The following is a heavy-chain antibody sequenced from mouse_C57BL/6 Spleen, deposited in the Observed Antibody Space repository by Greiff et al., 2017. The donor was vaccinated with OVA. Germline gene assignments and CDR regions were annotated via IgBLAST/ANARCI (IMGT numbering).Heavy chain of an antibody. Sequence: VQLKESGAELVRPGASVKLSCTASGFNIKDYYMHWVKQRPEQGLAWIGRIDPEDGDTEYAPKFQGKANMTADTSSNTAYLQLSSLTSEDPAVYYCTPRFYYGSSPFAYWGQGTLVTVSA. D-gene: IGHD1-1*01. CDR3: TPRFYYGSSPFAY. V-gene: IGHV14-1*01. J-gene: IGHJ3*01. CDR1: GFNIKDYY. CDR2: IDPEDGDT.